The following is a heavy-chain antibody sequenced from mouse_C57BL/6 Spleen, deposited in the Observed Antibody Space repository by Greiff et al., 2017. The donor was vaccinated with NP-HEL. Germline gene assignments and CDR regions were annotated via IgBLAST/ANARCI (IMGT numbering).Heavy chain of an antibody. CDR1: GYAFSSSW. V-gene: IGHV1-82*01. D-gene: IGHD1-1*01. CDR3: ARETTVVATDYYAMDY. J-gene: IGHJ4*01. CDR2: IYPGDGDT. Sequence: VQLQQSGPELVKPGASVKISCKASGYAFSSSWMNWVKQRPGKGLEWIGRIYPGDGDTNYNGKFKGKATLTADKSSSTAYMQLSSLTSEDSAVYFCARETTVVATDYYAMDYWGQGTSVTVSS.